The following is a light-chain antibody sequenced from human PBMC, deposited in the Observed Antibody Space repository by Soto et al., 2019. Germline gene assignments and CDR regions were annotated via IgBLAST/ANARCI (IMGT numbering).Light chain of an antibody. CDR2: GAS. J-gene: IGKJ5*01. V-gene: IGKV3-20*01. Sequence: EIVLAQSPGTLSLSPGESATLSCRASQSVSSSFLAWYQQKAGQAPRLLIYGASSRASGISDRFSGSGSETDFTLTIYRLEPEDFAVYYCQQYSSSPRVTFGQGTRLEIK. CDR1: QSVSSSF. CDR3: QQYSSSPRVT.